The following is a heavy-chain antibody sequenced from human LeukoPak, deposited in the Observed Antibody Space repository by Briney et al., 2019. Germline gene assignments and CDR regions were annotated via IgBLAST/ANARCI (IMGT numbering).Heavy chain of an antibody. CDR1: GGTFSSYA. CDR3: ARDKVAYGDYVGVFDY. Sequence: SVKVSCKASGGTFSSYAISWVRQAPGQGLEWMRGIIPIFGTANYAQKFQGRVTITADESTSTAYMELSSLRSEDTAVYYCARDKVAYGDYVGVFDYWGQGTLVTVSS. J-gene: IGHJ4*02. CDR2: IIPIFGTA. D-gene: IGHD4-17*01. V-gene: IGHV1-69*01.